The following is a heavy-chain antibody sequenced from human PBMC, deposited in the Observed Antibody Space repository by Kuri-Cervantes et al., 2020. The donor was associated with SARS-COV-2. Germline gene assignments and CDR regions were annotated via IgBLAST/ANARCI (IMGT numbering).Heavy chain of an antibody. Sequence: ASVKVSCKASGYTFTSYGISWVRQAPGQGLEWMGWISAYNGNTNYAQKLQGRVTMTTDTSTSTAYMELSSLRSDDTAVYYCARDAGYYDSSGYWYYFDYWGQGTLVTVSS. CDR3: ARDAGYYDSSGYWYYFDY. J-gene: IGHJ4*02. D-gene: IGHD3-22*01. CDR2: ISAYNGNT. CDR1: GYTFTSYG. V-gene: IGHV1-18*01.